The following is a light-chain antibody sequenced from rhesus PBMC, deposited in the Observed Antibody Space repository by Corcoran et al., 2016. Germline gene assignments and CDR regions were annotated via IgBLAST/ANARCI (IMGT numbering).Light chain of an antibody. CDR1: QGISSW. CDR3: QPYSSRPLT. Sequence: DIQMTQSPSSLSASVGDTVTITCRASQGISSWLAWYQQQPGKAPKLLIYKASSLQSGVPSRFSGRGSGTDFTLTISSLQSEDFVTYYCQPYSSRPLTFGGGTKVEIK. V-gene: IGKV1-22*01. CDR2: KAS. J-gene: IGKJ4*01.